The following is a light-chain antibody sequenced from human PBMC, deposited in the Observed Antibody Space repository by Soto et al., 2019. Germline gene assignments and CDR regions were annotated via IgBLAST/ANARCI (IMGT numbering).Light chain of an antibody. J-gene: IGKJ4*01. Sequence: EILMTQSPATLSVSPGERATLSCRASQSIGSKLAWYQQKPGQAPRLLFYGASSRATGIPARFGASASGTEFTLTISSLQSEDFAVYSCQQYDNWPPTFGGGTKVEIK. CDR1: QSIGSK. CDR2: GAS. CDR3: QQYDNWPPT. V-gene: IGKV3-15*01.